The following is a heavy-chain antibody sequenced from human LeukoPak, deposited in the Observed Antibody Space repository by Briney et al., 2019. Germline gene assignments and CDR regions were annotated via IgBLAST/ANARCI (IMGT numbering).Heavy chain of an antibody. J-gene: IGHJ3*02. CDR1: GGSISSGGYS. CDR2: IYHSGST. D-gene: IGHD3-22*01. V-gene: IGHV4-30-2*01. CDR3: ARGITMIVPSAFDI. Sequence: SGTLSLTCAVSGGSISSGGYSWSWIRQPPGKGLEWIGYIYHSGSTYYNPSLKSRVTISVDRSKNQFSLKLSSVTAADTAVYYCARGITMIVPSAFDIWGQGTMVTVSS.